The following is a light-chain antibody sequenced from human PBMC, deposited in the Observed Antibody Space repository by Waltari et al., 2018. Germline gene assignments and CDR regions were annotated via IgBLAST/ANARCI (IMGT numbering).Light chain of an antibody. CDR2: DVR. CDR1: SSDVGGYNY. J-gene: IGLJ2*01. Sequence: QSALTQPASVSGSPGQSITISCTGTSSDVGGYNYVSWYQQQPGKAPTLMIYDVRKRPSGVSNRFSGSKSGNTASLTISGLQAEDEADYYCTSYTSSSTLVFGGGTKLTVL. V-gene: IGLV2-14*01. CDR3: TSYTSSSTLV.